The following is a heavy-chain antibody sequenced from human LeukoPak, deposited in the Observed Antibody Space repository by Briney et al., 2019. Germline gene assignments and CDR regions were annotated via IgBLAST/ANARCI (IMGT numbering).Heavy chain of an antibody. J-gene: IGHJ4*02. CDR2: INPNSGGT. V-gene: IGHV1-2*02. CDR3: ARAQVEYCSGGRCYSGY. Sequence: ASVKVSCKASGYTFTGYYINWARQAPGQGLEWMGWINPNSGGTNYAQKFRGRVTMTRDTSITTAYMELSRLRSDDTAVYYCARAQVEYCSGGRCYSGYSGQGTLVAVSS. CDR1: GYTFTGYY. D-gene: IGHD2-15*01.